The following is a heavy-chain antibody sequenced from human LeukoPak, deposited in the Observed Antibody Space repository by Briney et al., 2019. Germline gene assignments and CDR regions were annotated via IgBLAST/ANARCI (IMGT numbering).Heavy chain of an antibody. V-gene: IGHV1-69*06. D-gene: IGHD7-27*01. CDR3: ARATGANYHFDY. Sequence: SVKVSCKASGGTFSSYAISWVRQARGQGLEWMGGIIPIFGTANYAQKFQGRVTITADKSTSTAYMELSSLRSEDTAVYYCARATGANYHFDYWGQGTLVTVSS. CDR2: IIPIFGTA. CDR1: GGTFSSYA. J-gene: IGHJ4*02.